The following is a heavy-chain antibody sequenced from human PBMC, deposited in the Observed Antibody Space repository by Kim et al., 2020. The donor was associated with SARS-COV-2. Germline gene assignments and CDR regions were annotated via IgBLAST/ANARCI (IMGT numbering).Heavy chain of an antibody. Sequence: LKSRVTISVDTSKNQFSLKLGSVTAADTAVYYCARDLCTNGVCGPTHYYGMDVWGQGTTVTVSS. V-gene: IGHV4-31*02. CDR3: ARDLCTNGVCGPTHYYGMDV. J-gene: IGHJ6*02. D-gene: IGHD2-8*01.